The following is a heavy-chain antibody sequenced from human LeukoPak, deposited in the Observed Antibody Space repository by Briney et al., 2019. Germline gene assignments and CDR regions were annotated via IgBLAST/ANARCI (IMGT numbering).Heavy chain of an antibody. J-gene: IGHJ4*02. CDR2: INHSGST. D-gene: IGHD2-2*01. V-gene: IGHV4-34*01. CDR3: ARINTPRYCSSTSCESSYFDY. CDR1: GGSFSGYY. Sequence: SETLSLTCAVYGGSFSGYYWSWIRQPPGKGLEWIGEINHSGSTNYNPSLKSRVTISVDTSKNQFSLKLSSVTAADTAVNYCARINTPRYCSSTSCESSYFDYWGQGTLVTVSS.